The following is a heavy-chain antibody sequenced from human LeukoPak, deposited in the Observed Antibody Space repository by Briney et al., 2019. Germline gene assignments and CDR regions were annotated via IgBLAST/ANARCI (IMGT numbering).Heavy chain of an antibody. J-gene: IGHJ6*03. D-gene: IGHD3-10*01. Sequence: GESLKISCKGSGYSFTSYWIGWVRQMPGKGLEWMGLIYPGDSDTRYSPSFQGQVTISADKSISTAYLQWSSLKASDTAMYYCARHSYGSGSISYYYYMDVWGKGTTVTISS. CDR2: IYPGDSDT. V-gene: IGHV5-51*01. CDR1: GYSFTSYW. CDR3: ARHSYGSGSISYYYYMDV.